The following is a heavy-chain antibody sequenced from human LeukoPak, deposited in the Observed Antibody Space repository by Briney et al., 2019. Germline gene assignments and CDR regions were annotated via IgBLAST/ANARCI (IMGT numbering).Heavy chain of an antibody. CDR1: GFTFSSYA. CDR3: AKDRLWFGELLVFYFDY. Sequence: GGSLRLSCAASGFTFSSYAMSWVRQAPGKGLGWVSAISGSGGSTYYADSVKGRFTISRDNSKNTLYLQMNSLRAEDTAVYYCAKDRLWFGELLVFYFDYWGQGTLVTVSS. D-gene: IGHD3-10*01. J-gene: IGHJ4*02. CDR2: ISGSGGST. V-gene: IGHV3-23*01.